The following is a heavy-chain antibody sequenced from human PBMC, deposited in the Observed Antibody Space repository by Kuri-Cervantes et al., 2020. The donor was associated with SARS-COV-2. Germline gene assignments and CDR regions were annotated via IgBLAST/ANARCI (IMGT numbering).Heavy chain of an antibody. D-gene: IGHD6-19*01. CDR2: IYHSGST. CDR1: GGSFSGYY. J-gene: IGHJ3*02. CDR3: ARDGSVARYPRTAFDI. Sequence: GSLRLSCAVYGGSFSGYYWGWIRQPPGKGLEWIGSIYHSGSTYYNPSLKSRVTISVDTSKNQFSLKLSSVTAADTAVYYCARDGSVARYPRTAFDIWGQGTMVTVSS. V-gene: IGHV4-38-2*02.